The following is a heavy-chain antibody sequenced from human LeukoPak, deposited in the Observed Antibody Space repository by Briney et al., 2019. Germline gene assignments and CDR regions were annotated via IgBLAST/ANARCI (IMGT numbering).Heavy chain of an antibody. CDR1: GFTFSSYS. CDR3: ARFGAAAGTAIDY. V-gene: IGHV3-21*01. CDR2: ISSSSSDI. D-gene: IGHD6-13*01. J-gene: IGHJ4*02. Sequence: GGALRLSCAASGFTFSSYSMNWVRQAPGKGLEWVSSISSSSSDIYYADSVKGRFTFSRDNAKNSLYLQMNSLRAEDTAVYYCARFGAAAGTAIDYWGQGTLVTVSS.